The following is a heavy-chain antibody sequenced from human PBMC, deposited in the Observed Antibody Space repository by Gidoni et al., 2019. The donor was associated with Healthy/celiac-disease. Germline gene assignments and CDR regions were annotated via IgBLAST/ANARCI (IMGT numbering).Heavy chain of an antibody. CDR2: IYTSGST. V-gene: IGHV4-4*07. J-gene: IGHJ3*02. Sequence: QVQLQESGPGLVKPSETLSLTCTVSGGSISSYYWSWIRQPAGKGLEWIGRIYTSGSTNYNPSLKSRVTMSVDTSKNQFSLKLSSVTAADTAVYYCARDRAYCSSTSCPDAFDIWGQGTMVTVSS. CDR3: ARDRAYCSSTSCPDAFDI. D-gene: IGHD2-2*01. CDR1: GGSISSYY.